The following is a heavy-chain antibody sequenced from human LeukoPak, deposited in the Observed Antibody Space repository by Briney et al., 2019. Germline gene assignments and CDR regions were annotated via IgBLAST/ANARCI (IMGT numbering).Heavy chain of an antibody. J-gene: IGHJ4*02. CDR2: ISSSGVST. V-gene: IGHV3-23*01. D-gene: IGHD7-27*01. Sequence: GGSLRLSCEASGFTFSSYAMSWVRQAPGKGLEWVSAISSSGVSTFYADSVKGRFTISRDNSKNTLYLQMNSLRAEDTAVYYCARFNWVEDYFDFWGQGTLVTVSS. CDR1: GFTFSSYA. CDR3: ARFNWVEDYFDF.